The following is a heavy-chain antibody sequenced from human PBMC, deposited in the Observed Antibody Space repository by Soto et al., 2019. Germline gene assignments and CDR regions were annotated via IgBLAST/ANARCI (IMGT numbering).Heavy chain of an antibody. D-gene: IGHD2-2*01. CDR1: GYTFTSYG. CDR2: ISAYIGNT. V-gene: IGHV1-18*01. J-gene: IGHJ6*03. CDR3: ARDPRYCSSTSCPGDYYYYYMDV. Sequence: QVQLVQSGAEVKKPGASVKVSCKASGYTFTSYGISWVRQAPGQGLEWMGWISAYIGNTNYAQKLQGRVTMTTDTSTSTAYMELRSLRSDDTAVYYCARDPRYCSSTSCPGDYYYYYMDVWGKGTTVTVSS.